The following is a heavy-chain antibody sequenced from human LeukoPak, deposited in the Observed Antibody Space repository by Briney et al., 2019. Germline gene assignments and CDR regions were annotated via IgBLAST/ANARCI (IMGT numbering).Heavy chain of an antibody. V-gene: IGHV3-48*01. CDR2: ISGSTNVI. CDR3: ARGLYYMDV. Sequence: GGSLRLSCAASGFTFSTHTMAWVRQAPGKGLEWLSYISGSTNVIYYADSVKGRFTISRDNAKDSLYLHMNSLKAEDTAVYYCARGLYYMDVWGKGTAVTVSS. J-gene: IGHJ6*03. D-gene: IGHD3/OR15-3a*01. CDR1: GFTFSTHT.